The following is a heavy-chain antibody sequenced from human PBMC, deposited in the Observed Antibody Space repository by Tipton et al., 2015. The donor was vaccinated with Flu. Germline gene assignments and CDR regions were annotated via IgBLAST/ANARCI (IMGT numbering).Heavy chain of an antibody. CDR3: ARVDVSGAGYGMDV. CDR2: IYDTGST. V-gene: IGHV4-59*12. CDR1: GGSIRGYV. J-gene: IGHJ6*02. Sequence: TLSLTCTVSGGSIRGYVWTWIRQPPTKRLEWIGYIYDTGSTNYNPSLKSRVTISVDTSKNQLSLNLRSVTAADTAVYYCARVDVSGAGYGMDVWGQGTTVTVSS. D-gene: IGHD1-26*01.